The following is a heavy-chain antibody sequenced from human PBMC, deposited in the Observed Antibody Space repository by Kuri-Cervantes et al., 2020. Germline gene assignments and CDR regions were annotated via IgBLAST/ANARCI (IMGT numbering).Heavy chain of an antibody. CDR2: ISYDGSNK. Sequence: GESLKISCAASGFTFSSYGMHWVRQAPGKGLEWVAVISYDGSNKYYADSVKGRFTISRDNSKSTLYLQMNSLRAEDTAVYYCAKDGAISYDFWSGDFFNWFDPWGQGTLVTVSS. CDR1: GFTFSSYG. J-gene: IGHJ5*02. D-gene: IGHD3-3*01. V-gene: IGHV3-30*18. CDR3: AKDGAISYDFWSGDFFNWFDP.